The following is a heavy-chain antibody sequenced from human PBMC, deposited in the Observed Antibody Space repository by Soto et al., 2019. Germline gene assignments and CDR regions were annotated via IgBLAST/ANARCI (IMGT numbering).Heavy chain of an antibody. CDR2: IIPIFGTA. Sequence: SVKVSCKASGGTFSSYAICWVRQAPGQGLEWMGGIIPIFGTANYAQKFQGRVTITADESTSTAYMELSSLRSEDTAVYYCWGSGSYYNVYYYYGMDVWGQGTTVTVSS. CDR3: WGSGSYYNVYYYYGMDV. D-gene: IGHD3-10*01. CDR1: GGTFSSYA. V-gene: IGHV1-69*13. J-gene: IGHJ6*02.